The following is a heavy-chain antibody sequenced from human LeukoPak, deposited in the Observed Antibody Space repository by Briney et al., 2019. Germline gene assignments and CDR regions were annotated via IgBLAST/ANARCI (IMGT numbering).Heavy chain of an antibody. J-gene: IGHJ6*02. CDR2: IYTGGST. CDR1: GFTVSSNY. V-gene: IGHV3-53*05. D-gene: IGHD6-19*01. Sequence: GSLRLSCAASGFTVSSNYMSWVRQAPGKGLEWVSVIYTGGSTYYADSVKGRFTISRDNSKNTPYLEMNSLRVEDTAVYYCARELGIAVAGEAGYYNYYGMDVWGQGTTVTVSS. CDR3: ARELGIAVAGEAGYYNYYGMDV.